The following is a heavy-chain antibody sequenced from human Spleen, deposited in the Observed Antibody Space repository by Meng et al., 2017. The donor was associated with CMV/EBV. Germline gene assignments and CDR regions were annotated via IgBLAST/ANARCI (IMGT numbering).Heavy chain of an antibody. Sequence: GESLKISCAASQFTFSDFSMSWIRQAPGKGLEWVSYMSSSGSITYYADSVKGRFTISRDNAKDSLYLQVNSLRAEDTAVYYCARGYYHGLDVWGQGTTVTVSS. CDR3: ARGYYHGLDV. J-gene: IGHJ6*02. V-gene: IGHV3-11*04. CDR1: QFTFSDFS. CDR2: MSSSGSIT.